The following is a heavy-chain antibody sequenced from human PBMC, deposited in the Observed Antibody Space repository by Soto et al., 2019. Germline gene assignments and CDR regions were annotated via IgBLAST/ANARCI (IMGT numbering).Heavy chain of an antibody. Sequence: GGSLRLSCAASGFTVSSNYMSWVRQAPGKGLEWVSVIYSGGSTYYADSVKGRFTISRDNSKNTLYLQMNSLRAEDTAVYYCARELLGSSWYFDYWGQGTLVTVSS. J-gene: IGHJ4*02. D-gene: IGHD6-13*01. CDR1: GFTVSSNY. CDR2: IYSGGST. V-gene: IGHV3-53*01. CDR3: ARELLGSSWYFDY.